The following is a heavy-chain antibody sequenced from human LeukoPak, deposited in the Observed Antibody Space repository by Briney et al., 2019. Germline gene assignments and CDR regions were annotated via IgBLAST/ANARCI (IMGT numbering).Heavy chain of an antibody. J-gene: IGHJ4*02. CDR1: GGSISSYY. CDR3: ARAPEPTTNGFDY. V-gene: IGHV4-59*01. D-gene: IGHD1-14*01. Sequence: SETLSLTCTVSGGSISSYYWSWIRQPPGKGLEWIGYIYYSGSTNYNPSLKSRVTISVDTSKNQFSLKLSSVTAADTAVYYCARAPEPTTNGFDYWGQGILVTVSS. CDR2: IYYSGST.